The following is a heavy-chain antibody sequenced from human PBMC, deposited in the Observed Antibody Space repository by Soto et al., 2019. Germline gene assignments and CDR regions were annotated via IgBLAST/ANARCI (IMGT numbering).Heavy chain of an antibody. CDR1: GFTFSSYG. D-gene: IGHD5-18*01. V-gene: IGHV3-33*01. Sequence: QVQLVESGGGVVQPGRSLRLSCAASGFTFSSYGMHWVRQAPGKGLEWVAVIWYDGSNKYYADSVKGRFTISRDNSKNTLYLQMNSLRAEDTAVYYCARDEYTAMVSYYFDYWGQGTLVTVSS. CDR3: ARDEYTAMVSYYFDY. CDR2: IWYDGSNK. J-gene: IGHJ4*02.